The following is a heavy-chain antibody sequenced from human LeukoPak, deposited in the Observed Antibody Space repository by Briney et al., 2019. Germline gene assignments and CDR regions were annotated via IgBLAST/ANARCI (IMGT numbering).Heavy chain of an antibody. J-gene: IGHJ4*01. D-gene: IGHD6-13*01. Sequence: PGGSLRLSCAASGFTFSSDAMRWVRQAPGEGLEWGSVISGGGCSTYYADSVKGRFTISRDNSKNTLYLQMNSLRAEDTAVYYCANVAGIAAAGTVTDYWGQGTLVTVSS. CDR2: ISGGGCST. CDR1: GFTFSSDA. CDR3: ANVAGIAAAGTVTDY. V-gene: IGHV3-23*01.